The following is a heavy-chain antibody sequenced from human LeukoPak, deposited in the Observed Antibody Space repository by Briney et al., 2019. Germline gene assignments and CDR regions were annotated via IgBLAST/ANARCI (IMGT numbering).Heavy chain of an antibody. Sequence: PGDSLRLSCAASGFAVSSNFMSWVRQAPGKGLEWVAVLYSVGTTYYADSVKGRFTIFRDTSKNTLYLQMNSLRVDDTAVYYCVRSLNSGSYADLWGQGTLITVSS. J-gene: IGHJ5*02. D-gene: IGHD1-26*01. CDR1: GFAVSSNF. CDR3: VRSLNSGSYADL. CDR2: LYSVGTT. V-gene: IGHV3-53*01.